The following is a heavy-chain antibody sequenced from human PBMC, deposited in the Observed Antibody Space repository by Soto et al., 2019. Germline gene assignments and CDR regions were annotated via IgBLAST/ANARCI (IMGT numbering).Heavy chain of an antibody. V-gene: IGHV1-3*01. CDR3: ARGAKDKKHYDFWSGYYDY. CDR1: GYTFTSYA. CDR2: INAGNGNT. D-gene: IGHD3-3*01. J-gene: IGHJ4*02. Sequence: ASVKVSCKAAGYTFTSYAMHWVRQAPGQRLEWIGWINAGNGNTKYSQKFQGRVTITRDTSTSTAYMELSSLRSEDTAVYYCARGAKDKKHYDFWSGYYDYCGQGTLATVSS.